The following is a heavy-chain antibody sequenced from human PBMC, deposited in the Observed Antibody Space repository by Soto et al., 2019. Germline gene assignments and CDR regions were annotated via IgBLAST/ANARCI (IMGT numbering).Heavy chain of an antibody. V-gene: IGHV1-46*01. J-gene: IGHJ6*02. Sequence: ASVKVSWKASGYTFTSYYMHWVRQAPGQGLEWMGIINPSGGSTSYAQKFQGRVTMTRDTSTSTVYMELSSLRSEDTAVYYCARAGSGWLYYYYGMDVWGQGTTVTV. D-gene: IGHD6-19*01. CDR3: ARAGSGWLYYYYGMDV. CDR2: INPSGGST. CDR1: GYTFTSYY.